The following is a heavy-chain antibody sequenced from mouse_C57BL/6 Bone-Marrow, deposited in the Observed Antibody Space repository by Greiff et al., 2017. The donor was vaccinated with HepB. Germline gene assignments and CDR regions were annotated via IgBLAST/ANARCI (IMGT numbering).Heavy chain of an antibody. D-gene: IGHD2-3*01. CDR3: ARHESPLYDGYPYYYAMDY. V-gene: IGHV1-62-2*01. Sequence: QVQLQQSGAELVKPGASVKLSCKASGYTFTEYTIHWVKQRSGQGLEWIGWFYPGSGSIKYNEKFKDKATLTADKSSSTVYMELSRLTSEDSALYFCARHESPLYDGYPYYYAMDYWGQGTSVTVSS. J-gene: IGHJ4*01. CDR1: GYTFTEYT. CDR2: FYPGSGSI.